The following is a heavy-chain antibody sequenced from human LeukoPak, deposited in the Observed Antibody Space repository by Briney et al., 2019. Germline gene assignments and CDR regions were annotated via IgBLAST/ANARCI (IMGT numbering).Heavy chain of an antibody. CDR3: TGGTAYSGYGGY. Sequence: GGSLRLSCAASGFSVRSNYMNWVRQAPGKGLEWVSVIHTGGNTDYAHSVKGRFTVSRDNSQNTIYLHMNSLRAEDTAVYYCTGGTAYSGYGGYWGQGTLVTVSS. D-gene: IGHD6-25*01. CDR2: IHTGGNT. V-gene: IGHV3-53*01. CDR1: GFSVRSNY. J-gene: IGHJ4*02.